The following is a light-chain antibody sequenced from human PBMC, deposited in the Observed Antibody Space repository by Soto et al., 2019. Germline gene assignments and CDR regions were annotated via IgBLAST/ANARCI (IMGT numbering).Light chain of an antibody. CDR2: SDD. Sequence: QSVLTQSPSASGTPGQRVTISCYGSSSNIGSYPVYWYQQLPGTAPKLLINSDDQRPSGVPDRFSASKSVTSASLAISGLRSEDEADYYCAAWDASLSVHVFGAGTKLTVL. V-gene: IGLV1-47*02. CDR1: SSNIGSYP. CDR3: AAWDASLSVHV. J-gene: IGLJ1*01.